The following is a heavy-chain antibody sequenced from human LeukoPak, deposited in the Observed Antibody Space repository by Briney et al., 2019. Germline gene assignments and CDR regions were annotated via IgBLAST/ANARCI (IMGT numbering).Heavy chain of an antibody. D-gene: IGHD3-22*01. CDR3: AKDSRRSRIVVVHDAFDI. Sequence: GRSLRLSCAASGVTFSSYGMHWVRQAPGKGLEWEAVISYDGSNKYYADSVKGRFTISRDNSKNTLYLQMNSLRAEDTAVYYCAKDSRRSRIVVVHDAFDIWGQGTMVTVSS. V-gene: IGHV3-30*18. J-gene: IGHJ3*02. CDR2: ISYDGSNK. CDR1: GVTFSSYG.